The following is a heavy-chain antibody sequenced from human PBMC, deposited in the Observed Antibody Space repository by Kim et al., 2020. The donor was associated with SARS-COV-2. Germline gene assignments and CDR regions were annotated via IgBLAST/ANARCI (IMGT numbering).Heavy chain of an antibody. J-gene: IGHJ6*02. CDR2: INPSGGST. CDR1: GYTFTSYY. Sequence: ASVKVSCKASGYTFTSYYMHWVRQAPGQGLEWMGIINPSGGSTSYAQKFQGRVTMTRDTSTSTVYMELSSLRSEDTAVYYCARDSSSSGWYYGMDVWGQGTTVTVSS. D-gene: IGHD6-19*01. CDR3: ARDSSSSGWYYGMDV. V-gene: IGHV1-46*01.